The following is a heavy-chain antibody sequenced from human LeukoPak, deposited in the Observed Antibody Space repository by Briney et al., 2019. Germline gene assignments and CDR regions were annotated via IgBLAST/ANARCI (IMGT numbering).Heavy chain of an antibody. CDR2: IYYSGST. CDR3: ARHSSSSYNWFDP. V-gene: IGHV4-39*01. D-gene: IGHD6-13*01. CDR1: GGSISNTNW. Sequence: SETLSLTCGVSGGSISNTNWWTWVRQPPGKGLEWIGSIYYSGSTYYNPSLKTRVTISVDTSKNQFSLKLSSVTAADTAVYYCARHSSSSYNWFDPWGQGTLVTVSS. J-gene: IGHJ5*02.